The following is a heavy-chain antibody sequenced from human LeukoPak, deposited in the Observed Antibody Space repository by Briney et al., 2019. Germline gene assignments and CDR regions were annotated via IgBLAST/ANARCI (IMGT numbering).Heavy chain of an antibody. J-gene: IGHJ4*02. Sequence: GGSLRLSCAASGFTFSSYSMNWVRQAPGKGLEWVSSISSSSSYIYYADSVKGRFTISRDNAKNSLYLQMNSLRAEDTAVYYCARVLEQLMAFGWGQGNLVTVSS. CDR2: ISSSSSYI. V-gene: IGHV3-21*01. CDR3: ARVLEQLMAFG. CDR1: GFTFSSYS. D-gene: IGHD2-8*01.